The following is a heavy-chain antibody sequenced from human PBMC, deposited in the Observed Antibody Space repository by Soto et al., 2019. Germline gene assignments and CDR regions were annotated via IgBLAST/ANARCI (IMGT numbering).Heavy chain of an antibody. Sequence: QVQLVQSGAEVKKPGASVKVSCKSSGYTFTSYDINWVRQATGQGLEWMGWMNPNRGNTGYAQKFQGRVTMTRNTSISTAYMELSSLRSEDTAVYYGARAPDYYDSSGLWGQGTLVPVS. CDR2: MNPNRGNT. J-gene: IGHJ4*02. CDR1: GYTFTSYD. D-gene: IGHD3-22*01. CDR3: ARAPDYYDSSGL. V-gene: IGHV1-8*01.